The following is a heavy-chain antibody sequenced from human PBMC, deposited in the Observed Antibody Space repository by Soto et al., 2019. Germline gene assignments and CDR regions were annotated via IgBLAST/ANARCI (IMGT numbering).Heavy chain of an antibody. Sequence: QVQLVQSGAEVKKPGASVKVSCKASGYTFTSYYFHWVRQAPGQGLEWAGLINPSGGSTTYARKFQGRVTMTRDTSTSTVYMELSSLRSEDTAVYFCARSNWNDVSYFDYWGQGTLVTVSS. CDR2: INPSGGST. D-gene: IGHD1-1*01. J-gene: IGHJ4*02. CDR3: ARSNWNDVSYFDY. CDR1: GYTFTSYY. V-gene: IGHV1-46*03.